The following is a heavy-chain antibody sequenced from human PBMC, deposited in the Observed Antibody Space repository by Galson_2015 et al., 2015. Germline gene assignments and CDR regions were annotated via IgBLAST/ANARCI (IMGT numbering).Heavy chain of an antibody. V-gene: IGHV4-31*03. CDR1: GGSISSGGYY. D-gene: IGHD3-22*01. CDR2: IYYSGST. Sequence: TLSLTCTVSGGSISSGGYYWSWIRQHPGEGLEWIGYIYYSGSTYYNPSLKSRVTISVDKSKNQFSLKLSSVTAADTAVYYCARDDPKIHYYDSSGYYGPAFDYWGQGTLVTVSS. J-gene: IGHJ4*02. CDR3: ARDDPKIHYYDSSGYYGPAFDY.